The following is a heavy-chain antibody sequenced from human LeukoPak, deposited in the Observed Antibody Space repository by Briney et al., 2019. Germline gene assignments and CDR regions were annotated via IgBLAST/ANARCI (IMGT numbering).Heavy chain of an antibody. Sequence: GGSLRLSCAASGFTFSSYLMDWVRQAPGKGLEWVSSISSRSSQIYYADSVKGRFTISRDNAKNSLYLQMNSLRVEDTAVYYCARYSSGFDYWGQGTLVTVSS. CDR3: ARYSSGFDY. CDR1: GFTFSSYL. J-gene: IGHJ4*02. CDR2: ISSRSSQI. D-gene: IGHD3-22*01. V-gene: IGHV3-21*01.